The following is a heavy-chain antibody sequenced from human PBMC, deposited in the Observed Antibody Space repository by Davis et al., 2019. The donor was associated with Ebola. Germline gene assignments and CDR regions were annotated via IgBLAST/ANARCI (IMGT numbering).Heavy chain of an antibody. J-gene: IGHJ6*02. D-gene: IGHD6-6*01. CDR3: ARSSIAARPGYYYGMDV. CDR2: ISSSSSYI. Sequence: GESLKIPCAASGFTFSSYSMNWVRQAPGKGLEWVSSISSSSSYIYYADSVKGRFTISRDNAKNSLYLQMNSLRAEDTAVYYCARSSIAARPGYYYGMDVWGQGTTVTVSS. CDR1: GFTFSSYS. V-gene: IGHV3-21*01.